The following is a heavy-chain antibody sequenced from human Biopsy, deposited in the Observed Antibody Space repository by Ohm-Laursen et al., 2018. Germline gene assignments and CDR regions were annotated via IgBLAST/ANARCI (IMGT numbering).Heavy chain of an antibody. CDR2: VYYTGST. J-gene: IGHJ2*01. V-gene: IGHV4-59*01. Sequence: SQTLSLTCTVSGDSISSYYWSWIRQPPGKGLQWIVYVYYTGSTDYNPSLQSRVTISVDTYKNHFLLRLRSVTPADTAIYYCSRDRGDYSDRTVPGYFDLWGRGTLVTVSS. D-gene: IGHD3-22*01. CDR1: GDSISSYY. CDR3: SRDRGDYSDRTVPGYFDL.